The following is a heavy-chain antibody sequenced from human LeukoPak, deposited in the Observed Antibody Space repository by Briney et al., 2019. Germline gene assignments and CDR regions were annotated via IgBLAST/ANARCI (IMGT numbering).Heavy chain of an antibody. Sequence: GGSLRLSCAASGFTFSSYSMNWVRQAPGKGLEWVSSISTSSSYISYADSVKGRFTISRDNAKNSLYLQMNSLRAEDTAVYYCARENYPGSLDAFDIWGQGTMVTVSS. J-gene: IGHJ3*02. D-gene: IGHD1-26*01. CDR2: ISTSSSYI. CDR1: GFTFSSYS. CDR3: ARENYPGSLDAFDI. V-gene: IGHV3-21*01.